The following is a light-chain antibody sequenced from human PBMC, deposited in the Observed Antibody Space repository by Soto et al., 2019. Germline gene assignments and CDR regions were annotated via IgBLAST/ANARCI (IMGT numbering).Light chain of an antibody. J-gene: IGLJ1*01. CDR2: EGS. CDR1: SSDVGSYNL. Sequence: LTQPASVSGSPGQSITISCTGTSSDVGSYNLVSWYQQHPGKAPKLMIYEGSKRPSGVSNRFSGSKSGNTASLPISGLQAEYEAHYYCCSYARCSPYVLRNATTVTVL. CDR3: CSYARCSPYV. V-gene: IGLV2-23*01.